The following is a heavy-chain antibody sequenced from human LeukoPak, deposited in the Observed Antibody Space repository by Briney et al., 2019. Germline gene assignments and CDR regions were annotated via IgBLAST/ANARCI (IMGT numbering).Heavy chain of an antibody. J-gene: IGHJ5*02. CDR2: IYYSGST. CDR1: GGSISSYY. CDR3: ARVGVGATTETGWFDP. Sequence: SETLSLTCTVSGGSISSYYWSWIRQPPGKGLEWIGYIYYSGSTNYNPSLKSRVTISVDTSKNQFSLKLSSVTAADTAVYYCARVGVGATTETGWFDPWGQGTLVTASS. D-gene: IGHD1-26*01. V-gene: IGHV4-59*01.